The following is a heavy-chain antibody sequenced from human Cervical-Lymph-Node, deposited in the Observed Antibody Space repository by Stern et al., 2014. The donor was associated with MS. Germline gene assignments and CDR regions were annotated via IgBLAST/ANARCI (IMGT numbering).Heavy chain of an antibody. V-gene: IGHV1-69*01. CDR1: GGTFSMST. J-gene: IGHJ4*02. D-gene: IGHD6-19*01. Sequence: QVQLVQSGAEVKKPGSSVKVSCKASGGTFSMSTLSWVRQAPGQGLEWMGGIIPMFGTSNYAQKFQGRVTTIADESTNTAYLELTRLTSEDTAVYFCAVDQGGIAVYWGQGTLVTVSS. CDR3: AVDQGGIAVY. CDR2: IIPMFGTS.